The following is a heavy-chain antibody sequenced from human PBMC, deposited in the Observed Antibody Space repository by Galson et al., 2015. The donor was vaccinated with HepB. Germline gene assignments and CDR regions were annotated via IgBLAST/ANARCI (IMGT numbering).Heavy chain of an antibody. Sequence: SLRLSCAASRFIFSNYAMNWVRQAPGKGLEWVSYISTTGTSVYYVDSVRERFTISRDNAKNTLYLQMNSLRVEDTAVYYCARWSITGTNAPFECWGQGTLVTVSS. CDR2: ISTTGTSV. CDR3: ARWSITGTNAPFEC. CDR1: RFIFSNYA. V-gene: IGHV3-48*03. D-gene: IGHD3-10*01. J-gene: IGHJ4*02.